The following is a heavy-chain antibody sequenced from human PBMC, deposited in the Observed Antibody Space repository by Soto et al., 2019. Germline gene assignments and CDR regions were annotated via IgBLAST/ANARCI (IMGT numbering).Heavy chain of an antibody. J-gene: IGHJ4*02. CDR2: VFYSGAT. CDR3: ARAGFSYGRLLF. CDR1: GGPIKTGDYY. V-gene: IGHV4-30-4*01. Sequence: PSETLSLTCNVSGGPIKTGDYYWNWIRQPPGKGLEWIGYVFYSGATNYSPSLKSRAAISMDTSKNQFSLSLTSVTAADTAVYYCARAGFSYGRLLFWGQGIRVTVYS. D-gene: IGHD3-10*01.